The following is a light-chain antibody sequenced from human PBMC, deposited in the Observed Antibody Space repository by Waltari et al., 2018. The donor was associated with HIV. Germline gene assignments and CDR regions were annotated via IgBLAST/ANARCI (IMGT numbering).Light chain of an antibody. CDR3: CSYAGSYTLV. CDR2: DVS. Sequence: QSALTQPRSVSGSPGQSVTISCTGTSSDVGRYNYVSWYQQYPGRAPKLRMYDVSKRPSGVPDRFSGSKSGNTASLTSSGLQTEDEGDYYCCSYAGSYTLVFGGGTKLTVL. V-gene: IGLV2-11*01. CDR1: SSDVGRYNY. J-gene: IGLJ2*01.